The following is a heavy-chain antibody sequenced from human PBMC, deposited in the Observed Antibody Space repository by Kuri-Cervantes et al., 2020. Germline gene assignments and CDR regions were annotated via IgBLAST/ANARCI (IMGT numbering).Heavy chain of an antibody. CDR1: GYTFTSYD. V-gene: IGHV1-8*01. CDR2: MNPNSGNT. J-gene: IGHJ6*03. Sequence: ASVKVSCKASGYTFTSYDINWVRQATGQGLEWMGWMNPNSGNTGYAQKFQGRVTMTRNTSISTAYMELSSLRSEDTAVYYCARDSAVVPRYYYYYYYMDVWGKGTTVTVSS. CDR3: ARDSAVVPRYYYYYYYMDV. D-gene: IGHD2-2*01.